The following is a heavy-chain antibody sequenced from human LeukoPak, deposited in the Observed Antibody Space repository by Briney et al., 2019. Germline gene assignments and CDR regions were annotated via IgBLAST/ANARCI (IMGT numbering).Heavy chain of an antibody. CDR3: ARVRCSRGTCYLDY. CDR2: ISGSTIYI. J-gene: IGHJ4*02. Sequence: GGSLRLSCAASGFTFSGFYMNWVRQAPGKGLEWVSTISGSTIYIYYADSVKGRFTISRDNAKNSLSLQVNSLRAEGTAVYYCARVRCSRGTCYLDYWGQGTLVTVSS. D-gene: IGHD2-15*01. V-gene: IGHV3-21*06. CDR1: GFTFSGFY.